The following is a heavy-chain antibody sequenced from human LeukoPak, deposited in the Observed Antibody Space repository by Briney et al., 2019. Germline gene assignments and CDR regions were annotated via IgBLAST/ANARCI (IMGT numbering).Heavy chain of an antibody. CDR2: ISYDGSST. Sequence: PGGSLRLSCAASGFTFNNYGMHWVRQTPGKGLEWVAVISYDGSSTNYADSVKGRFTISRGNAKNTLYLQMNSLRPEDTAVYYCATTFQLPNRYFDYWGQGTLVAVSS. V-gene: IGHV3-30*03. CDR1: GFTFNNYG. D-gene: IGHD2-2*01. CDR3: ATTFQLPNRYFDY. J-gene: IGHJ4*02.